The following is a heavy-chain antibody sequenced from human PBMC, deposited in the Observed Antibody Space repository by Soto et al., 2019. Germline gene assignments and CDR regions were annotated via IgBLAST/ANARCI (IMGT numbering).Heavy chain of an antibody. D-gene: IGHD1-26*01. V-gene: IGHV4-34*01. CDR2: INHSGST. J-gene: IGHJ5*02. Sequence: SETLSLTCAVYGGSFSGYYWSWIRQPPGKGLEWIGEINHSGSTNYNPSLKSRVTISVDTSKNQFSLKLSPVTAADTAVYYCARYCIVGATDHNWFDPWGQGTLVTVSS. CDR1: GGSFSGYY. CDR3: ARYCIVGATDHNWFDP.